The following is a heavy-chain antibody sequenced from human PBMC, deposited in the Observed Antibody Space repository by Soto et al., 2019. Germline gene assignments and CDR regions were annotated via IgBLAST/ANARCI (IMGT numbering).Heavy chain of an antibody. CDR2: ISSSGSTK. D-gene: IGHD2-2*02. CDR1: GFTFSSYE. CDR3: ARNGGNVVVPGAIRYDY. V-gene: IGHV3-48*03. J-gene: IGHJ4*02. Sequence: GGSLRLSCAASGFTFSSYEMNWVRQAPGKGLEWVSYISSSGSTKYYADSVKGRFTISRDNAKNSLYLQMNSLRAEDTAVYYCARNGGNVVVPGAIRYDYWGQGTLVTVSS.